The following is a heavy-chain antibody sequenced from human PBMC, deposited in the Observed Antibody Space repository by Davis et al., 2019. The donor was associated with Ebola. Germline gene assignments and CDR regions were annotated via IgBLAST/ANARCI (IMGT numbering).Heavy chain of an antibody. CDR3: ACHRGRDTAMFDY. Sequence: GGSLRLSCKGSGYSFISYWIGWVRQMPGKGLEWMGIIYPGDSDTRYSPSFQGQVTISADKSISTAYLQWSSLKASDTAMYYCACHRGRDTAMFDYWGQGTLVTVSS. J-gene: IGHJ4*02. D-gene: IGHD5-18*01. CDR1: GYSFISYW. V-gene: IGHV5-51*01. CDR2: IYPGDSDT.